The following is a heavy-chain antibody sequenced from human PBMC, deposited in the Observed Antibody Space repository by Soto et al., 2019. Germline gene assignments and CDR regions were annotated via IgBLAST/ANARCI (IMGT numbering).Heavy chain of an antibody. CDR1: GFTFNTYS. J-gene: IGHJ4*02. V-gene: IGHV3-23*01. Sequence: GGSLRISRAAPGFTFNTYSITWVRQAPGKGLAWLSSISGSGSTYYADSVKGRFTISRDNSKNTLYLQMNSLRAEDTAVYYCAKVISTSGSSLWGRGTLVTVSS. D-gene: IGHD3-10*01. CDR3: AKVISTSGSSL. CDR2: ISGSGST.